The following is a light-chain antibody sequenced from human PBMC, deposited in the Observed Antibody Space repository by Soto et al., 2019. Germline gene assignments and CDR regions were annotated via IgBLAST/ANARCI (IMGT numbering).Light chain of an antibody. CDR1: SSDVGAYNY. J-gene: IGLJ2*01. CDR2: EVS. Sequence: QSALTQPASVSGSPGQSITISCTGTSSDVGAYNYVSWYQQHPGKAPKLMIYEVSHRPSGVSNRFSGSKSGNTASLTISGLQAEDEADYYCSSYTSSTTLKVFGGGTKLTVL. CDR3: SSYTSSTTLKV. V-gene: IGLV2-14*01.